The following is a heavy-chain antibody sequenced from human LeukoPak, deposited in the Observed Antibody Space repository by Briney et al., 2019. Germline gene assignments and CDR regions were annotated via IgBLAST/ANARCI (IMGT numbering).Heavy chain of an antibody. CDR3: AKAASSSWPSYYYGMDV. Sequence: GGSLRLSCAASGVIFSSYSMSWVRQAPGMGLEWVSVITGSGGNTYYADSVKGRFTISKDNSKNTVYLQMSSLRDDDTAVYYCAKAASSSWPSYYYGMDVWGQGTTVTVSS. V-gene: IGHV3-23*01. J-gene: IGHJ6*02. CDR1: GVIFSSYS. CDR2: ITGSGGNT. D-gene: IGHD6-13*01.